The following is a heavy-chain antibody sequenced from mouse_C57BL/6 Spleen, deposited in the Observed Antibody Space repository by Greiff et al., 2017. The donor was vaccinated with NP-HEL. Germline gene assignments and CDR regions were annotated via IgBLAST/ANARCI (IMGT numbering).Heavy chain of an antibody. Sequence: EVKLVESGGGLVKPGGSLKLSCAASGFTFSDYGMHWVRQAPEKGLEWVAYISSGSSTIYYADTVKGRFTISRDNAKNTLFLQMSSLRSEDTAMYYCARLLLLYFDVWGTGTTVTVSS. V-gene: IGHV5-17*01. J-gene: IGHJ1*03. CDR1: GFTFSDYG. D-gene: IGHD1-1*01. CDR3: ARLLLLYFDV. CDR2: ISSGSSTI.